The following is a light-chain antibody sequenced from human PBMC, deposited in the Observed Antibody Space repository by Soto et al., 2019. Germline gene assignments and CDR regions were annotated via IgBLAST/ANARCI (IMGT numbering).Light chain of an antibody. CDR1: SSDVGSYNL. CDR3: CSYAGSSTFVV. Sequence: QSVLTQPASVSGSPGQSITISCTGTSSDVGSYNLVSWYQQHPGKAPKRMIYEGSKRPSGVSNRFSGFKSGNTASLTISGLHAEDEADYYCCSYAGSSTFVVFGGGTKLTVL. J-gene: IGLJ3*02. CDR2: EGS. V-gene: IGLV2-23*03.